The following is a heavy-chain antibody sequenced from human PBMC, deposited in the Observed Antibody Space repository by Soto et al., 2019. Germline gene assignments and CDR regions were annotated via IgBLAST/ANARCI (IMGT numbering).Heavy chain of an antibody. CDR3: AHEQQLVFQH. D-gene: IGHD6-13*01. Sequence: QVQLVESGGGVVQPGRSLRLSCAASGFTFSSYGMHWVRQAPGKGLAWVAVIWYDGSNKYYADSVKGRFTISRDNSKNTLYLQMNSLRAEDTAVYYCAHEQQLVFQHWGQGTLGTVSS. CDR2: IWYDGSNK. J-gene: IGHJ1*01. V-gene: IGHV3-33*06. CDR1: GFTFSSYG.